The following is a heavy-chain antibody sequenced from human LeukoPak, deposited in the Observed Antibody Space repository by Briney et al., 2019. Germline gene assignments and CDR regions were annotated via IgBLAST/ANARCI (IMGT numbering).Heavy chain of an antibody. D-gene: IGHD3-22*01. CDR2: ISSSSSTI. CDR3: ARGAYYYDSSGPFFDY. CDR1: GFTFSSYS. V-gene: IGHV3-48*01. Sequence: GGSLRLSCAASGFTFSSYSMNWVRQAPGKGLEWVSYISSSSSTIYYADSVKGRFTISRDNAKNSLYLQMNSLRAEDTAVYYCARGAYYYDSSGPFFDYWGQGTLVTVSS. J-gene: IGHJ4*02.